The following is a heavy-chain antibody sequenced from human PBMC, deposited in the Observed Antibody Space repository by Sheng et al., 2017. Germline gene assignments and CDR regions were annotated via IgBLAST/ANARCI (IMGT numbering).Heavy chain of an antibody. CDR1: GFTFNIYE. CDR2: ISHSGTYT. Sequence: PGGSLRLSCAASGFTFNIYEMSWVRQAPGKGLEWVSHISHSGTYTVYADSVEGRFTISRDNARNSVSLQMNSLRAEDTAVYYCARDGLLHSYGQGYLDYWGQGVLVTVS. D-gene: IGHD5-18*01. V-gene: IGHV3-48*03. J-gene: IGHJ4*02. CDR3: ARDGLLHSYGQGYLDY.